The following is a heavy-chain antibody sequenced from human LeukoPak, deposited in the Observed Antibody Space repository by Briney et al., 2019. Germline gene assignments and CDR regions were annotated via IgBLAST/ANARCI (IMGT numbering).Heavy chain of an antibody. D-gene: IGHD7-27*01. V-gene: IGHV4-59*01. Sequence: GSLRLSCAASGFTFSSYTMNWVRQAPGKGLEWIGYIYYSGSTNYNPSLKSRVTISVDTSKHQFSLKLSSVTAADTAVYYCAREQDTVGTFDYWGQGTLVTVSS. CDR1: GFTFSSYT. CDR2: IYYSGST. CDR3: AREQDTVGTFDY. J-gene: IGHJ4*02.